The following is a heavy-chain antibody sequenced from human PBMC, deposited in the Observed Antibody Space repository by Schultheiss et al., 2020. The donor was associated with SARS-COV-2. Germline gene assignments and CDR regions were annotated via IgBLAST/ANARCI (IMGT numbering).Heavy chain of an antibody. J-gene: IGHJ4*02. CDR3: ARLEYKWNYFYFDY. CDR2: IYYSGST. V-gene: IGHV4-59*01. D-gene: IGHD1-7*01. CDR1: GGSISSYY. Sequence: SETLSLTCTVSGGSISSYYWSWIRQPPGKGLEWIGYIYYSGSTNYNPSLKSRVTISVDTSKNQFSLKLSSVTAADTAVYYCARLEYKWNYFYFDYWGQGARVTVSS.